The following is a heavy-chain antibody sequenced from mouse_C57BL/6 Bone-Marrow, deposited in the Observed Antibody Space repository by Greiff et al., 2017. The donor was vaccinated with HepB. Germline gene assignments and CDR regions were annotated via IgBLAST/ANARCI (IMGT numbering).Heavy chain of an antibody. CDR2: IRLKSDNYAT. Sequence: EVKLVESGGGLVQPGGSMKLSCVASGFTFSNYWMNWVRQSPEKGLEWVAQIRLKSDNYATHYAESVKGRFTISRDDSKSSVYLQMNNLRAEDTGIYYCTEKGPSYFDYWGQGTTLTVSS. V-gene: IGHV6-3*01. CDR1: GFTFSNYW. CDR3: TEKGPSYFDY. J-gene: IGHJ2*01.